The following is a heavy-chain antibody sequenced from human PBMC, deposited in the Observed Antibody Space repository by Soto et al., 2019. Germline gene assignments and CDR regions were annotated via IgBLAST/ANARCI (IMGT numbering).Heavy chain of an antibody. D-gene: IGHD2-15*01. Sequence: PSETLSLTCTVSGGSISSYYWSWIRQPPGKGLEWIGYIYYSGSTNYNPSLKSRVTISVDTSKNQFSLKLSSVTAADTAVYYCARVKGYCSGGSCYDWFDPWGQGTLVTVSS. CDR2: IYYSGST. CDR3: ARVKGYCSGGSCYDWFDP. J-gene: IGHJ5*02. CDR1: GGSISSYY. V-gene: IGHV4-59*01.